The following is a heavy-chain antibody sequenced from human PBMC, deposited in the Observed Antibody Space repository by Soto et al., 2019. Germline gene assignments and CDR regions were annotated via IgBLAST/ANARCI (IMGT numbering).Heavy chain of an antibody. CDR1: GGTFSSYT. D-gene: IGHD2-8*01. J-gene: IGHJ4*02. CDR2: IIPILGIA. Sequence: GASVKVSCKASGGTFSSYTISWVRQAPGQGLEWMGRIIPILGIANYAQKFQGRVTITADKSTSTAYMELSSLRSEDTAVYYCARDDSRILYSDAPYYFAYWGQGTLVTVSS. CDR3: ARDDSRILYSDAPYYFAY. V-gene: IGHV1-69*04.